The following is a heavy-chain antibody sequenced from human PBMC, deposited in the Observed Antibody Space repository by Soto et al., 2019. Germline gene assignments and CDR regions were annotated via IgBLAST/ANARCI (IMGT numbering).Heavy chain of an antibody. J-gene: IGHJ4*02. V-gene: IGHV4-34*01. CDR1: GGSFSGYY. CDR2: INHSGST. D-gene: IGHD2-15*01. CDR3: ARAAVAAGGPFDK. Sequence: SETLSLTCAVYGGSFSGYYWSWIRQPPGKGLEWIGEINHSGSTNYNPSLKSRVTISVDTSKNQFSLKLSSVTAADTAVYYCARAAVAAGGPFDKWGQGALVTGSA.